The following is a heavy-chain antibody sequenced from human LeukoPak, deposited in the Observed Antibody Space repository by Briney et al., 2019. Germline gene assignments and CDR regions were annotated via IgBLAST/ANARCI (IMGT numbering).Heavy chain of an antibody. CDR3: ARHIRAGDYVWGSYRSTHPHYFDY. CDR2: IYYIVST. V-gene: IGHV4-59*08. CDR1: GGSISSYY. D-gene: IGHD3-16*02. Sequence: SETLSLACTVSGGSISSYYWSWIRHPPGKGLEWIGYIYYIVSTNYTPSLQSRVTISVDTSKNQFSLKLSSVTAADTAVYYCARHIRAGDYVWGSYRSTHPHYFDYWGQGTLVTVSS. J-gene: IGHJ4*02.